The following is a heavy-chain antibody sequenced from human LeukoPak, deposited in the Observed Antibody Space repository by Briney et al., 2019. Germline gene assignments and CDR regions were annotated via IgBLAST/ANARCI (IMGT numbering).Heavy chain of an antibody. D-gene: IGHD6-19*01. CDR1: YSSVSRGYY. J-gene: IGHJ3*02. V-gene: IGHV4-38-2*02. CDR2: IYHSGST. CDR3: AREIVAGLGVSFDI. Sequence: SETLSLTCQVLYSSVSRGYYWGWIRQPPGKGLEWIGSIYHSGSTYHNPSLKSRVTLSVDESKNQFSLKLSSVTAADTAVYYCAREIVAGLGVSFDIWGQGTMVTVSS.